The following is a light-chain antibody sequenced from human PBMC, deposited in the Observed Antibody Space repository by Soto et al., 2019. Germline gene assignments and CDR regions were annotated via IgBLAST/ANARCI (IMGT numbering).Light chain of an antibody. CDR3: QHYKNWPPWT. Sequence: EIVMTQSPVTLSVSPGERATLSCRASQSVSSNLAWYQQKPGQAPRLLIYGASTRATGIPARFSGSGSGTAVSLTISSLQSEDFAVYSCQHYKNWPPWTFGQGTKVEIK. CDR1: QSVSSN. CDR2: GAS. V-gene: IGKV3-15*01. J-gene: IGKJ1*01.